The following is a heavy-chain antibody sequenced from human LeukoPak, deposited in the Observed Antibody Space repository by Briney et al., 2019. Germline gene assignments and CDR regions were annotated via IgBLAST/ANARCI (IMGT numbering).Heavy chain of an antibody. V-gene: IGHV3-7*01. CDR1: GLTFSNYW. D-gene: IGHD6-13*01. CDR2: IKEDGSEK. J-gene: IGHJ4*02. Sequence: GGSLRLSCAASGLTFSNYWMSWVRQAPGTGLEWVANIKEDGSEKYYVDSVKGRFTISRDNARNSLYLQMNSLRAEDTAVYYCASGRQLGYWGQGTLVTVSS. CDR3: ASGRQLGY.